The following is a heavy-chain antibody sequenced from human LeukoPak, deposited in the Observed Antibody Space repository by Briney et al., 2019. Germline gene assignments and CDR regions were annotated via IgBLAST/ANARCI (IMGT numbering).Heavy chain of an antibody. D-gene: IGHD7-27*01. Sequence: PGGSLRLSCASSGFAFSDFEMNWVRQAPGKGLEWVSYISSSDSIIYYADSVKGRFTISRDNAKRSLFLQMNSLRVEDTAVYYCARTMWGFDYWGQGTLVTVSS. V-gene: IGHV3-48*03. CDR2: ISSSDSII. J-gene: IGHJ4*02. CDR1: GFAFSDFE. CDR3: ARTMWGFDY.